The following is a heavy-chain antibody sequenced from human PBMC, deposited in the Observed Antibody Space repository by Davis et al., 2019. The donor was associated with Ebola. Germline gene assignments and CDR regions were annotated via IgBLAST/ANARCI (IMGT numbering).Heavy chain of an antibody. CDR3: ARDVYDFWSGYYHFDY. CDR1: GFTFSSYE. V-gene: IGHV3-48*03. Sequence: GESLKISCAASGFTFSSYEMNWVRQAPGKGLEWVSYISSSGSTIYYADSVKGRFTISRDNAKNSLYLQMNSLRAEDTAVYYCARDVYDFWSGYYHFDYWGQGTLVTVSS. J-gene: IGHJ4*02. D-gene: IGHD3-3*01. CDR2: ISSSGSTI.